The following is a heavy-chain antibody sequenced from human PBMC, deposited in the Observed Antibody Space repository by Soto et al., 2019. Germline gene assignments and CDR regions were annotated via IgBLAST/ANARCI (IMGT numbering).Heavy chain of an antibody. Sequence: ASVKVSCKVSGYTLTELSMHWVRQAPGKGLEWMGGFDPEDGETIYAQKFQGRVTMTEDTSTDTAYVELSSLRSEDTAVYYCATWICSGETRIFGEVIMRYYFDYWGQGTLVTVSS. J-gene: IGHJ4*02. CDR1: GYTLTELS. V-gene: IGHV1-24*01. CDR2: FDPEDGET. D-gene: IGHD3-3*02. CDR3: ATWICSGETRIFGEVIMRYYFDY.